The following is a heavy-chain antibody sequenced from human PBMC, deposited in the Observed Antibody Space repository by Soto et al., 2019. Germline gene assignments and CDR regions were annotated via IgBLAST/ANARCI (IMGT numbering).Heavy chain of an antibody. CDR2: IYNSGST. Sequence: SLTCTVSGGSVTTNSYYRGWIRQPPGKGLEWIGSIYNSGSTYYNPSLKSRVTISVDTSKNQFSLKLSSVTAADTAVYYCVRLKVGAATDWGQGTLVTVSS. CDR3: VRLKVGAATD. CDR1: GGSVTTNSYY. J-gene: IGHJ4*02. V-gene: IGHV4-39*01. D-gene: IGHD2-15*01.